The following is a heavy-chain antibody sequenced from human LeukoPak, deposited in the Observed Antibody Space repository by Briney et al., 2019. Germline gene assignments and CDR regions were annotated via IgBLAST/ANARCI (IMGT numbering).Heavy chain of an antibody. V-gene: IGHV3-74*01. J-gene: IGHJ4*02. D-gene: IGHD6-6*01. CDR1: GNYW. CDR2: INSDGSWT. Sequence: GGSLRLSCAASGNYWMHWVRQAPGKGLVWVSHINSDGSWTSYADSVKGRFTISKDNAKNTVYLQMNSLRAEDTAVYYCARGPNSNWSGLDFWGQGTLLTVSS. CDR3: ARGPNSNWSGLDF.